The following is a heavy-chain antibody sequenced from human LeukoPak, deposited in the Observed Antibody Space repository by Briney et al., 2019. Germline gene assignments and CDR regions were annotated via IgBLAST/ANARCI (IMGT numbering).Heavy chain of an antibody. V-gene: IGHV3-64*01. D-gene: IGHD6-19*01. CDR1: GFTFSSYA. Sequence: GGSLRLSCAASGFTFSSYAMHWVRQAPGKELEYVSAISSTGVSTYYANSVKGRFTISRDNSKNTLYLQMDSLRVEDMAVYYCARRLTGYNSGYDYWGQGTLVTVSS. CDR3: ARRLTGYNSGYDY. J-gene: IGHJ4*02. CDR2: ISSTGVST.